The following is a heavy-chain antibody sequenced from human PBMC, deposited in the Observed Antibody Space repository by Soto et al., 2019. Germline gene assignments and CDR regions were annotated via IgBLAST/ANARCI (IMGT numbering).Heavy chain of an antibody. Sequence: ETLSLSCAASGFTFSSSAMSWVRQAPGRGLEWVSAISGSGGTPYYADSVKGRFTISRDNSRNTLYLVLNSLRAEDTAVYYCAMGLAAAGPLDYWGQGTLVTVSS. V-gene: IGHV3-23*01. CDR2: ISGSGGTP. CDR1: GFTFSSSA. CDR3: AMGLAAAGPLDY. J-gene: IGHJ4*02. D-gene: IGHD6-13*01.